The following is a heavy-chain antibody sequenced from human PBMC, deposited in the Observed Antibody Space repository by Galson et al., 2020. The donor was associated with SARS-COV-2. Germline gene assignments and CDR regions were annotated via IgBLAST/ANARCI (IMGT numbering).Heavy chain of an antibody. CDR1: GDSVSSNSAA. V-gene: IGHV6-1*01. CDR2: TYYRSKWYN. CDR3: ARGKRVMITFGGVIVTNWFDP. Sequence: ASETLSLTCAISGDSVSSNSAAWNWIRQSPSRGLEWLGRTYYRSKWYNDYAVSVKSRITINPDTSKNQFSLQLNSVTPEDTAVYYCARGKRVMITFGGVIVTNWFDPWGQGTLVTVSS. J-gene: IGHJ5*02. D-gene: IGHD3-16*02.